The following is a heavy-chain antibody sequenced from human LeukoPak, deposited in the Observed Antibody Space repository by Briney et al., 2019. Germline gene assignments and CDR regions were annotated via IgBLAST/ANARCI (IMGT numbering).Heavy chain of an antibody. Sequence: GGSLRLSCAASGFTFSSYGMHWARQAPGKGLEWVANIKQDGSEKYYVDSVKGRFTISRDNAKNSLYLQMNSLRVEDTAVYYCARDQGVFPSYYFDYWGQGILVTVSS. CDR1: GFTFSSYG. CDR3: ARDQGVFPSYYFDY. V-gene: IGHV3-7*01. D-gene: IGHD3-16*01. CDR2: IKQDGSEK. J-gene: IGHJ4*02.